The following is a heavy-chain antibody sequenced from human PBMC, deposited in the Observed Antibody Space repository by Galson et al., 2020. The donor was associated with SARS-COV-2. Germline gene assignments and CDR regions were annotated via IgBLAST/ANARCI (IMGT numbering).Heavy chain of an antibody. J-gene: IGHJ5*02. CDR1: GGSIRSSSYY. Sequence: SETLSLTCTVSGGSIRSSSYYWGWIRQPPGKGLEWLGSIYYSGNTYYNPSLKRRVTISVDTSENQFSLKLSSMTAADTAVYHCARHDKRIIGWFDPWGQGTLVIVSS. V-gene: IGHV4-39*01. CDR2: IYYSGNT. D-gene: IGHD2-15*01. CDR3: ARHDKRIIGWFDP.